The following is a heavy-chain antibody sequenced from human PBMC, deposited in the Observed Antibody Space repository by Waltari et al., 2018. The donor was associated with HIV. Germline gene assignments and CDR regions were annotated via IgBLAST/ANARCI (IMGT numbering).Heavy chain of an antibody. CDR2: IYYSGST. V-gene: IGHV4-39*01. CDR1: GGSISSSSSY. D-gene: IGHD2-21*01. Sequence: QLQLQESGPGLVKPSETLSLTCTVSGGSISSSSSYWGWVRPPPGKGLEWIGSIYYSGSTYYNPSLKSRVTISVDTSKNQFSLKLSSVTAADTAVYYCARRTVVVIASGGAFDYWGQGTLVTVSS. CDR3: ARRTVVVIASGGAFDY. J-gene: IGHJ4*02.